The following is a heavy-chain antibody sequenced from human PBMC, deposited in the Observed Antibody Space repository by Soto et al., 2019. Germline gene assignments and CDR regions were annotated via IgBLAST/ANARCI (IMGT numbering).Heavy chain of an antibody. D-gene: IGHD2-2*01. CDR2: ISYDGSNK. V-gene: IGHV3-30-3*01. CDR3: ARESPKGGSSTSLSPRGLSSYGMDV. CDR1: GFTFSRYA. Sequence: SLRLSCAASGFTFSRYAMHWVRQAPGKGLEWVAVISYDGSNKYYADSVKGRFTISRDNSKNTLYLQMNSLRAEDTAVYYCARESPKGGSSTSLSPRGLSSYGMDVWGQGTTVTVSS. J-gene: IGHJ6*02.